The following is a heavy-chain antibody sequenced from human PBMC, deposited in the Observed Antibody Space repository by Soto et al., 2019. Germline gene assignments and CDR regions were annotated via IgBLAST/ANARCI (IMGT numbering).Heavy chain of an antibody. CDR3: ARGSDYGENDY. J-gene: IGHJ4*02. V-gene: IGHV4-34*01. CDR1: GGSFSGYY. Sequence: PSETLSLTCAVYGGSFSGYYWTWIRQPPGTGLEWIGEINHSGSTNYNPSLKSRVTISVDTSKNQFSLKLSSVTAADTAVYYCARGSDYGENDYWGQGTLVTVSS. D-gene: IGHD4-17*01. CDR2: INHSGST.